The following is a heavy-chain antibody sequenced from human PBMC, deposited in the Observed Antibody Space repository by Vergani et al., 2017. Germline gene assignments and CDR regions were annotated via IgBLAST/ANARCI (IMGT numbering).Heavy chain of an antibody. CDR1: GYTLTELS. V-gene: IGHV1-24*01. J-gene: IGHJ5*02. CDR3: ARDSSEFDP. Sequence: QVQLVQSGAEVKKPGASVKVSCKVSGYTLTELSMHWVRQAPGKGLEWMGGFDPEDGETIYAQKFQGRVTITADKSTSTAYMELSSLRSEDTAVYYCARDSSEFDPWGQGTLVTVSS. D-gene: IGHD6-19*01. CDR2: FDPEDGET.